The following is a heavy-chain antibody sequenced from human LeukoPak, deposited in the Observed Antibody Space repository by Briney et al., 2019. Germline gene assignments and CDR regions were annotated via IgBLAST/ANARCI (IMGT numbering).Heavy chain of an antibody. V-gene: IGHV3-23*01. Sequence: PGGSLRLSCAASGXTFSTYAMNWVRQAPGKGLEWVSGISGSGGSTHYADSVKGRFTISRDNSKNTLYLQMNSLRAEDTAVYYCAKEAYDVLTGTNWFDPWGQGTLVTVSS. D-gene: IGHD3-9*01. J-gene: IGHJ5*02. CDR1: GXTFSTYA. CDR2: ISGSGGST. CDR3: AKEAYDVLTGTNWFDP.